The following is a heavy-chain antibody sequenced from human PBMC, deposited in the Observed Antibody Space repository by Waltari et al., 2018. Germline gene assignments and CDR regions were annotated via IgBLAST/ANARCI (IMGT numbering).Heavy chain of an antibody. J-gene: IGHJ4*02. CDR3: ARVGGVILVNYFDY. D-gene: IGHD3-16*02. CDR1: GFTVSSNY. Sequence: EVQLVESGGGLIKPGGSLRLPCAASGFTVSSNYMSWVRQAPGTGLVWVSGIYSGGSTYYADSVKGQFIISRDNSKNTLYLKMNSVRAEDTAVYYCARVGGVILVNYFDYWGQGTLVIVSS. CDR2: IYSGGST. V-gene: IGHV3-53*01.